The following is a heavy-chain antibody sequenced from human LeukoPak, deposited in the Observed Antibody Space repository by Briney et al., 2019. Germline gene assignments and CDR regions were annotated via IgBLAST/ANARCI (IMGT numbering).Heavy chain of an antibody. Sequence: PSDTLSLTCTVSGGSISTYYWSWIRQPPGKRLEWIGYIYYRGSTNYNPSLKSRVTISVDTSKNQFSLKVTSVTAADTAVYYCARVDYTVSPPYYFDYWGQGTLVTVSS. CDR3: ARVDYTVSPPYYFDY. CDR1: GGSISTYY. D-gene: IGHD4-17*01. V-gene: IGHV4-59*07. CDR2: IYYRGST. J-gene: IGHJ4*02.